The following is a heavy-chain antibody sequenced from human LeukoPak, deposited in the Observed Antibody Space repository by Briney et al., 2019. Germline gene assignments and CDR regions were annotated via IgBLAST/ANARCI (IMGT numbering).Heavy chain of an antibody. Sequence: SETLSLTCTVSGGSISTSYWTWIRQPPGKGLEWIGHIYYSGSTSGSTNYTPSLKSRVTLSLDTSKNHFSLQVRSVTAADTAVYYCARGSGRYYYYGVDVWGQGTTVTVSS. V-gene: IGHV4-59*01. CDR3: ARGSGRYYYYGVDV. CDR1: GGSISTSY. CDR2: IYYSGSTSGST. D-gene: IGHD7-27*01. J-gene: IGHJ6*02.